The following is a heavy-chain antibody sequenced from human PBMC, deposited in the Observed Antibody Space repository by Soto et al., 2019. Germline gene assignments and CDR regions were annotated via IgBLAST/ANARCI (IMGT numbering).Heavy chain of an antibody. V-gene: IGHV3-74*01. CDR3: ASDGGQPVPGVFDF. J-gene: IGHJ4*02. Sequence: VGYLRLSCAASGFTFSSYWMLWVRQAPGKVLVWVSRINVNGGSTAYADSVEGGFAISRDNAKNTLYLQMNSLRVEDTAVFYCASDGGQPVPGVFDFWGLGSLVTVSS. CDR2: INVNGGST. D-gene: IGHD6-6*01. CDR1: GFTFSSYW.